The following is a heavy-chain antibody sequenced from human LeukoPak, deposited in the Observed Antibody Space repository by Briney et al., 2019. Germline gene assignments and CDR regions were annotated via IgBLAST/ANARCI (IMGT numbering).Heavy chain of an antibody. CDR3: ARGYCSSSCSFAP. CDR1: GYTFTGYY. Sequence: ASVKVSCKASGYTFTGYYMHWVRQAPGQGLEWMGWINPNSGGTNYAQKFQGRVTMTRDMSISTAYMELSRLRSDDTAVYYCARGYCSSSCSFAPWGQGTLVTVSS. D-gene: IGHD2-2*01. J-gene: IGHJ5*02. V-gene: IGHV1-2*02. CDR2: INPNSGGT.